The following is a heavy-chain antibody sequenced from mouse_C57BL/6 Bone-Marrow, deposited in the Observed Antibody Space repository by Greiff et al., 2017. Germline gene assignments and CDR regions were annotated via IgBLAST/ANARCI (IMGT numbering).Heavy chain of an antibody. D-gene: IGHD2-2*01. CDR3: AREGYYDAMDY. Sequence: EVQLQQSGPGMVKPSQSLSLTCTVTGYSITSGYDWHWIRHFPGNKLEWMGYISYSGSTNYNPSLKSRLSITHDTSKNHFFLKLNSVTTEDTATYYCAREGYYDAMDYWGQGTSVTVSS. CDR1: GYSITSGYD. V-gene: IGHV3-1*01. CDR2: ISYSGST. J-gene: IGHJ4*01.